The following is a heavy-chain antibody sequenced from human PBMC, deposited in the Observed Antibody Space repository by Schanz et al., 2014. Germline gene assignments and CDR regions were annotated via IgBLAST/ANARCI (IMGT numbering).Heavy chain of an antibody. CDR2: LSANGDST. V-gene: IGHV3-64*01. Sequence: EVQLLESGGGLVQPGGSLRLSCAAPGFTLSNYAMHWVRQTPDKGLEWVSGLSANGDSTFYSSSVKGRFTISRDISKNTLYLQMGSLRAEDVSVYYCARKSLVSAHYDSWGQGTLXTVSS. D-gene: IGHD2-21*01. CDR3: ARKSLVSAHYDS. J-gene: IGHJ4*02. CDR1: GFTLSNYA.